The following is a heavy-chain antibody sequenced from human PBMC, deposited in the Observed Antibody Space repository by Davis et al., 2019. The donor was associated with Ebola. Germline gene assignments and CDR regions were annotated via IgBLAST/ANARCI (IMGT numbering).Heavy chain of an antibody. CDR2: IIPIFGTA. V-gene: IGHV1-69*06. CDR1: GGTFSSYA. D-gene: IGHD2-8*02. J-gene: IGHJ4*02. CDR3: ARHELYWYYFDY. Sequence: SVKVSCKASGGTFSSYAISWVRQAPGQGLEWMGGIIPIFGTANYAQKFQGRVTITADKSTSTAYMELSSLRSEDTAVYYCARHELYWYYFDYWGQGTLVTVSS.